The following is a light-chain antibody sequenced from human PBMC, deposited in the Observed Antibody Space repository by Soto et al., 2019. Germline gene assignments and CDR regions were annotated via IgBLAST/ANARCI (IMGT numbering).Light chain of an antibody. J-gene: IGKJ2*01. CDR2: AAS. CDR1: QSISSY. Sequence: DIQMTQSPSSLSASVGDRVTISCRASQSISSYLNWYQQKPGKAPKLLIYAASSLQSGVPSRFSGSGSGTDFTLTISSLQREDFATYYCQQSYSTPYTFGQGTNLEI. V-gene: IGKV1-39*01. CDR3: QQSYSTPYT.